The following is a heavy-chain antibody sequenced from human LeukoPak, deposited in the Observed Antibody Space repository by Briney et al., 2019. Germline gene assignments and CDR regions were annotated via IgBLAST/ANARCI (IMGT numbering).Heavy chain of an antibody. CDR1: GFTFSSYE. CDR2: ISSSGSTI. V-gene: IGHV3-48*03. D-gene: IGHD3-10*02. CDR3: AELGITMIGGV. Sequence: GALLLSCAASGFTFSSYEMNWARQAPGKGLEGVSYISSSGSTIYYADSVKGRFTISRDNAKNSLYLQMNSLRAEDTAVYYCAELGITMIGGVWGKGATVTMSS. J-gene: IGHJ6*04.